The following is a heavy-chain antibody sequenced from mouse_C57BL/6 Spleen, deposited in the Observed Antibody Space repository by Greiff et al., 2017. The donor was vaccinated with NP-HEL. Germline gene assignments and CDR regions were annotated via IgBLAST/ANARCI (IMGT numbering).Heavy chain of an antibody. CDR2: IYPGDGDT. CDR1: GYAFSSSW. D-gene: IGHD2-4*01. V-gene: IGHV1-82*01. J-gene: IGHJ3*01. CDR3: AIEVDYSFAY. Sequence: LTQSGPELVKPGASVKISCKASGYAFSSSWMNWVKQRPGKGLEWIGRIYPGDGDTNYNGKFKGKATLTADKSSSTAYMQLSSLTSEDSAVYFCAIEVDYSFAYWGQGTLVTVSA.